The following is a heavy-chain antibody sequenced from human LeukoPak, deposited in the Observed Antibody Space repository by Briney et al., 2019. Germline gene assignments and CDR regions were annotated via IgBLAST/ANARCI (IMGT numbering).Heavy chain of an antibody. V-gene: IGHV1-2*02. CDR3: ARAGYYDTSGYYHPFDY. J-gene: IGHJ4*02. Sequence: ASVTVSCKTSGYTFNDCYIHWVRQAPGQGLEWMGWVNSKSGGTKYEQNFQGRVTMTRDTSISTAYMDLSRLTSDDTAVYYCARAGYYDTSGYYHPFDYWGQGILVTVSS. CDR2: VNSKSGGT. D-gene: IGHD3-22*01. CDR1: GYTFNDCY.